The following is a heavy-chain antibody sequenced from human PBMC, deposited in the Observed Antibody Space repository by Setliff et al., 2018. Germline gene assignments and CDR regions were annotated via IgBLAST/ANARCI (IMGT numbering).Heavy chain of an antibody. CDR1: GDSISSGSYY. V-gene: IGHV4-31*03. CDR2: IFHSGST. J-gene: IGHJ4*02. D-gene: IGHD3-10*01. Sequence: SETLSLTCTVSGDSISSGSYYWNWIRQHPEKGLEWLGYIFHSGSTHYNSSLKSRITISIDTSKNHFSLELNSVTAADSAVYYCARVADGSGSFYLGFDYWGQGALVTVSS. CDR3: ARVADGSGSFYLGFDY.